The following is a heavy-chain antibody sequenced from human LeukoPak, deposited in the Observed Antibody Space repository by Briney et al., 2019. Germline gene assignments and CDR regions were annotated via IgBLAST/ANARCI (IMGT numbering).Heavy chain of an antibody. CDR1: GGTFSSYA. D-gene: IGHD4-11*01. Sequence: SVKVSCKASGGTFSSYAISWVRQAPGQGLEWMGRIIPILGIANYAQKFQGRVTITADKSTSTAYMELSSLRSEDTAVYYCARYFDYSKSHPWGQGTLVTVSS. CDR3: ARYFDYSKSHP. J-gene: IGHJ5*02. V-gene: IGHV1-69*04. CDR2: IIPILGIA.